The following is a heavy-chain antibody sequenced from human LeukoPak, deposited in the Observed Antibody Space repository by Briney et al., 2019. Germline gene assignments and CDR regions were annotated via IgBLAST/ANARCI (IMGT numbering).Heavy chain of an antibody. CDR3: ARKKTGTNVCFDH. J-gene: IGHJ4*02. D-gene: IGHD1-1*01. CDR2: IYYSGST. Sequence: SETLSLTCTVYGDSISSSSYYWGWIHQPPGKGLEWIGSIYYSGSTHYNPSLKSRVTISVDTSKNQFSLKLSSVTAADTAVFYCARKKTGTNVCFDHWGQGTLVTISS. CDR1: GDSISSSSYY. V-gene: IGHV4-39*01.